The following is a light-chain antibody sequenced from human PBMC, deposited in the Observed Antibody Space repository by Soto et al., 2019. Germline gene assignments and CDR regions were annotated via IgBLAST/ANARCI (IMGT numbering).Light chain of an antibody. J-gene: IGLJ2*01. CDR2: DVS. V-gene: IGLV2-14*01. Sequence: QSVLTQPASVSGSPGQSITISCTGTSSDVGAFDYVSWYQQHPGKAPKLMIYDVSYRPSGVSNRFSGARSGSTASLTISGLQAEDEADYYCSSYTSSSTNVVFGGGTKLTVL. CDR1: SSDVGAFDY. CDR3: SSYTSSSTNVV.